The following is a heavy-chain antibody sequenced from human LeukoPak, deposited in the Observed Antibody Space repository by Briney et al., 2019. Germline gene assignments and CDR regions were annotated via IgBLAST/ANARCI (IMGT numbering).Heavy chain of an antibody. CDR1: GGTFSSYA. V-gene: IGHV1-69*05. CDR2: IIPIFGTA. Sequence: ASVKVSCKASGGTFSSYAISWVRQVPGQGLEWMGGIIPIFGTANYAQKFQGRVTITRDTSASTAYMELSSLRSEDTAVYYCARAGLYSSGWYDYWGQGTLVTVSS. J-gene: IGHJ4*02. CDR3: ARAGLYSSGWYDY. D-gene: IGHD6-19*01.